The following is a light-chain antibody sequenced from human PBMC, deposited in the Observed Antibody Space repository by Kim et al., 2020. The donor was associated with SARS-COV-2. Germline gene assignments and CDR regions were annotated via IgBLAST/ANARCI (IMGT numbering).Light chain of an antibody. V-gene: IGKV1-16*01. CDR3: QQYRVYPVT. Sequence: DIQMTQSPSSLSASVGDRVSITCRTSQDIASHLTWFRQKPGKAPESLIYEASRLRNGVPSRFSGSGSGTDFTLTICSLQPEDFATYYCQQYRVYPVTFGQGTKLEI. J-gene: IGKJ2*01. CDR2: EAS. CDR1: QDIASH.